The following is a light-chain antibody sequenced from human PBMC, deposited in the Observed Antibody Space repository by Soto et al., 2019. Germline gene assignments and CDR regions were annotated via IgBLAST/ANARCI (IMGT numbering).Light chain of an antibody. CDR1: QSVSSSY. CDR2: GAS. J-gene: IGKJ5*01. Sequence: EIVLTQSPGTLSLSPGERATLSCRASQSVSSSYLGWYQQKPGQAPRLLIYGASSRVTGIPDRFSGSGSGTDFTLIISRLESEDFAVYYCQHYGSSPPKVTFGQGTRLEIK. CDR3: QHYGSSPPKVT. V-gene: IGKV3-20*01.